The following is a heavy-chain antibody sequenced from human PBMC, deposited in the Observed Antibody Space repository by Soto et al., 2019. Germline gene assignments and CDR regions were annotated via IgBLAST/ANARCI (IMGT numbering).Heavy chain of an antibody. CDR1: GGSISSSSYY. J-gene: IGHJ6*02. CDR3: ARQGMAVAGIFRSYYYYYGMDV. CDR2: IYYSGST. V-gene: IGHV4-39*01. D-gene: IGHD6-19*01. Sequence: SETLSLTCTVSGGSISSSSYYWGWIRQPPGKGLEWIGSIYYSGSTYYNPSLKSRVTISVDTSKNQFSLKLSSVTAADTAVYYCARQGMAVAGIFRSYYYYYGMDVWGQGTTVTVSS.